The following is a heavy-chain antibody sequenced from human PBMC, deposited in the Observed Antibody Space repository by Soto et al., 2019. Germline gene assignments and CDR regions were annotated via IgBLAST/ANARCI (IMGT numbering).Heavy chain of an antibody. V-gene: IGHV3-11*01. CDR2: ISSSGSTI. Sequence: PGGSLRLSCASSVFTFSDYYMSWIRHSPGKWLEWVSYISSSGSTIYYADSVKGRFTISRDNAKNSLYLQMNSLRAEDTAVYYCAREEGATGTTGYFEYWGQGTLVNVSS. CDR1: VFTFSDYY. CDR3: AREEGATGTTGYFEY. J-gene: IGHJ4*02. D-gene: IGHD1-1*01.